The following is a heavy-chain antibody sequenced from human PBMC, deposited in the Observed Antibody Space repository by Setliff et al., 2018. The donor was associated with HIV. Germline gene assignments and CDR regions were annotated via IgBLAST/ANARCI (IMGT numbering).Heavy chain of an antibody. V-gene: IGHV4-59*08. CDR3: ARFARDPTD. J-gene: IGHJ4*02. CDR2: IHYSGST. CDR1: GGSISSSY. Sequence: PSETLSLTCTVSGGSISSSYWTWTRQPPGKGLEWIGNIHYSGSTNYNPSLKSRVTISVDTSRSQFSLRLNSLTAADTAMYYCARFARDPTDWGRGILVTVSS.